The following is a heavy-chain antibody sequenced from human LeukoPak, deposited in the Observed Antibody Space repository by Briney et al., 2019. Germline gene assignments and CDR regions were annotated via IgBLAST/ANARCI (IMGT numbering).Heavy chain of an antibody. Sequence: GGSLRLSCAASGFTFSSYDMHWVRQATGKGLEWVSAIGTAGDTYYPGSVKGRFTISRENAKNYLYLQMNSLIAGDTAVYYCARVSSGYYRDAFDIWGQGTMVTVSS. CDR3: ARVSSGYYRDAFDI. CDR1: GFTFSSYD. D-gene: IGHD3-22*01. J-gene: IGHJ3*02. V-gene: IGHV3-13*01. CDR2: IGTAGDT.